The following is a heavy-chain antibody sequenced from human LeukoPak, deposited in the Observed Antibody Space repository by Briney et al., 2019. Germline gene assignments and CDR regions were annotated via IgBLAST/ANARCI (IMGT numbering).Heavy chain of an antibody. CDR1: GGSFSGYY. CDR3: ARHYWTDAFDI. CDR2: INHSGST. J-gene: IGHJ3*02. Sequence: SETLSLTCAVYGGSFSGYYWSWIRQPPGKGLEWIGEINHSGSTNYNPSLKSRVTISVDTSKNQFSLKLSSVTAADTAVYYCARHYWTDAFDIWGQGTMVTVSS. D-gene: IGHD3/OR15-3a*01. V-gene: IGHV4-34*01.